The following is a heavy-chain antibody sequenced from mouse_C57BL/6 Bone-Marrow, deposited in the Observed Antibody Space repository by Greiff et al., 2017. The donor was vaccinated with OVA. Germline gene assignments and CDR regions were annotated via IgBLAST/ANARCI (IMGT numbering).Heavy chain of an antibody. D-gene: IGHD1-1*02. CDR3: AREELWHFDY. J-gene: IGHJ2*01. CDR2: ISDGGSYT. Sequence: VQLKESGGGLVKPGGSLKLSCAASGFTFSSYAMSWVRQTPEKRLEWVATISDGGSYTYYPDNVKGRFTISRDNAKNNLYLQMSHLKSEDTAMYYCAREELWHFDYWGQGTTLTVSS. V-gene: IGHV5-4*01. CDR1: GFTFSSYA.